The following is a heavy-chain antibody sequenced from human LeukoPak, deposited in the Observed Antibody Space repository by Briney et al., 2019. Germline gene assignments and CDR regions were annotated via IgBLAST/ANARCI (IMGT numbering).Heavy chain of an antibody. CDR2: IYSGGST. D-gene: IGHD3-22*01. Sequence: PGGSLRLSCAASGFTFSSYAMHWVRQAPGKGLEWVSVIYSGGSTYYADSVKGRFTISRDNSKNTLYLQMNSLRAEDTAVYYCARDRGYYYDSSGLWGQGTLVTVSS. J-gene: IGHJ4*02. CDR3: ARDRGYYYDSSGL. V-gene: IGHV3-66*01. CDR1: GFTFSSYA.